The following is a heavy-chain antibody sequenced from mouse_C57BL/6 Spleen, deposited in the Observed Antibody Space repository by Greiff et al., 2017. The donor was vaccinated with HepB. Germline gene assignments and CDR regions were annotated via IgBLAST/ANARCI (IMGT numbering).Heavy chain of an antibody. V-gene: IGHV5-6*01. D-gene: IGHD2-2*01. CDR1: GFTFSSYG. CDR2: ISSGGSYT. CDR3: AAKGYDGFAY. J-gene: IGHJ3*01. Sequence: EVQLQESGGDLVKPGGSLKLSCAASGFTFSSYGMSWVRQTPDKRLEWVATISSGGSYTYYPDSVKGRFTISRDNAKNTLYLQMSSLKSEDTAMYYCAAKGYDGFAYWGQGTLVTVSA.